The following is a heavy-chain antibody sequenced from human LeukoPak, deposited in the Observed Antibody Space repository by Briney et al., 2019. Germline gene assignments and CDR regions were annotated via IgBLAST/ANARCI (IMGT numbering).Heavy chain of an antibody. CDR1: GFTFSSYS. CDR3: ARDPPGRYFDWLSAEYFQH. Sequence: AGSLRLSCAASGFTFSSYSMNWVRQAPGKGLEWVSSISSSSSYIYYADSVKGRFTISRDTAKHSLYLQMDSLRAEDTAVYYCARDPPGRYFDWLSAEYFQHWGQGTLVTVSS. D-gene: IGHD3-9*01. J-gene: IGHJ1*01. V-gene: IGHV3-21*01. CDR2: ISSSSSYI.